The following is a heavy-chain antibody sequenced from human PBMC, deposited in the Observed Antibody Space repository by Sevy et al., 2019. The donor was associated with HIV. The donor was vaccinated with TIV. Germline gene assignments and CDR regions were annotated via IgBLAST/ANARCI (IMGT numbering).Heavy chain of an antibody. CDR2: VNHSGSS. V-gene: IGHV4-34*01. Sequence: SETLSLTCVVYGGSFNTYYWSWIRQPPGKGLEWIGEVNHSGSSNYNPSLRSRLTISLDTSKNQISLNLSSGTAADTAMYYCARGGWGYMDVWGKGTTVTVSS. CDR3: ARGGWGYMDV. D-gene: IGHD7-27*01. J-gene: IGHJ6*03. CDR1: GGSFNTYY.